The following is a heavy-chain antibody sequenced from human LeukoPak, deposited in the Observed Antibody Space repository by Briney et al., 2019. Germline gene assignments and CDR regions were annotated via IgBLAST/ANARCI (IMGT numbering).Heavy chain of an antibody. CDR3: AREGQYGSSSHNWFDP. V-gene: IGHV4-34*01. CDR1: GGSFSGYY. J-gene: IGHJ5*02. CDR2: INHSGST. D-gene: IGHD6-6*01. Sequence: TASETLSLTCAVYGGSFSGYYWSWIRQPPGKGLEWIGEINHSGSTNYNPSLKSRVTISVDTSKNQFSLKLSSVTAADTAVYYCAREGQYGSSSHNWFDPWGQGTLVTVSS.